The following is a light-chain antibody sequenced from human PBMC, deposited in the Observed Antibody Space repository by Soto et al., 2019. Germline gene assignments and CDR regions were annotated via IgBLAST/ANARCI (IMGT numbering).Light chain of an antibody. V-gene: IGKV3-20*01. CDR2: GAS. J-gene: IGKJ1*01. CDR3: QEYGGSPGT. Sequence: EIVLTQSPGTLSLSPGERATLSCRASQSVGRSYLAWYQQKPGQATRLLIYGASSRATGIPDRFSGSGSGTYFTLTISRLEHEYFAVYYCQEYGGSPGTFGQGTKVEIK. CDR1: QSVGRSY.